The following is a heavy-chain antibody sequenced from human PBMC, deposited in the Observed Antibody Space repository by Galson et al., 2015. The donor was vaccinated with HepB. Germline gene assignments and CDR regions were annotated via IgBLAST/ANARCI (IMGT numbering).Heavy chain of an antibody. J-gene: IGHJ4*02. CDR1: GFTLGNYW. V-gene: IGHV3-7*01. CDR2: INADGSEK. D-gene: IGHD6-13*01. Sequence: SLRLSCAASGFTLGNYWMSWVRQAPGKGLEWVANINADGSEKYYVDSVRGRFTISRDNAENSVSLQMNSLRAEDTAVYYCARARRHSTPDPHHFDYWGQGSLVTVSS. CDR3: ARARRHSTPDPHHFDY.